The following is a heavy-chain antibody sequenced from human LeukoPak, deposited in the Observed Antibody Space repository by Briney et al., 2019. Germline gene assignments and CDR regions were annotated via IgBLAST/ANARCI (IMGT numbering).Heavy chain of an antibody. CDR3: AKIAYCGGDCYAFDI. CDR1: GGSISSYY. V-gene: IGHV4-59*01. J-gene: IGHJ3*02. CDR2: IYYSGST. Sequence: ASETLSLTCTVSGGSISSYYWSWIRQPPGKGLEWIGYIYYSGSTNYNPSLKNRVTISVDTSKNQFSLKLSSVTAADTAVYYCAKIAYCGGDCYAFDIWGQGTMVTVSS. D-gene: IGHD2-21*02.